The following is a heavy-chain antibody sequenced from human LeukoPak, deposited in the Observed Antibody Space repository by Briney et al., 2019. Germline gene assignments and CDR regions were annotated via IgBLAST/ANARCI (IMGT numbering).Heavy chain of an antibody. CDR3: AKFNPPTGEDAFDI. CDR1: GFTFSSYA. J-gene: IGHJ3*02. V-gene: IGHV3-23*01. CDR2: FWGRGGRI. D-gene: IGHD3-10*01. Sequence: PGGSLRLSCAASGFTFSSYAMSWVRQAPGKGLEWVSFFWGRGGRIYYANSVKGGFNFSRDYSKNAVYLKKNSLRAEDRAVFYCAKFNPPTGEDAFDIWGQGTMVTVSS.